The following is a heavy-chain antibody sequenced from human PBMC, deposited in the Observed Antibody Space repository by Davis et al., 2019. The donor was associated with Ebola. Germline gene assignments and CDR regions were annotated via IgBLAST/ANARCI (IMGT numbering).Heavy chain of an antibody. J-gene: IGHJ5*02. CDR1: GGSISSGGYY. CDR3: ARHLRIYCSSTSCQYNWFDP. CDR2: IYYSGST. Sequence: MPSETLSLTCTVSGGSISSGGYYWSWIRQHPGKGLEWIGYIYYSGSTYYNPSLKSRVTISVDTSKNQFSLKLSSVTAADTAVYYCARHLRIYCSSTSCQYNWFDPWGQGTLVTVSS. V-gene: IGHV4-31*03. D-gene: IGHD2-2*01.